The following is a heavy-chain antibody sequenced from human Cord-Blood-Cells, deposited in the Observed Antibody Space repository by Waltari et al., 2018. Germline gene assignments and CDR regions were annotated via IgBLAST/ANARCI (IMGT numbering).Heavy chain of an antibody. D-gene: IGHD6-6*01. J-gene: IGHJ4*02. CDR2: INHSGST. CDR1: GGSFSGYY. CDR3: ARGSPDSSSNFDY. V-gene: IGHV4-34*01. Sequence: QVQLQQWGAGLLKPSETLSLTCAVYGGSFSGYYWSWIRQPPGKGLEWIGEINHSGSTNYNPSLKSRGTISVDTSKNQFSLKLSSVTAADTAVYYCARGSPDSSSNFDYWGQGTLVTVSS.